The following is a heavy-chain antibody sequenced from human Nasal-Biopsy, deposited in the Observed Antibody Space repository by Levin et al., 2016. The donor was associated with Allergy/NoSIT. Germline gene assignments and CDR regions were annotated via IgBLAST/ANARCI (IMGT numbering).Heavy chain of an antibody. CDR1: GFTFDDYP. CDR2: IANKAYGGTT. V-gene: IGHV3-49*03. J-gene: IGHJ3*01. Sequence: GESLKISCTSSGFTFDDYPMTWFRQAPGKGLEWVGFIANKAYGGTTHYAASVRGRFTISRDDSKSIAYLQMNSLKTDDTGMYYCTRESYGTGTTADAFDLWGQGTMVTVSS. D-gene: IGHD1-7*01. CDR3: TRESYGTGTTADAFDL.